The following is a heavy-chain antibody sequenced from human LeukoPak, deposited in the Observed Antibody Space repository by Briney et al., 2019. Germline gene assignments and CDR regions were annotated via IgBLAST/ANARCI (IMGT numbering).Heavy chain of an antibody. J-gene: IGHJ4*02. Sequence: GGSLRLSCAASGFTFETYWMSWVRQAPGKGLEWVANIKPDGSEQSYVGSVKGRFTISRDNAEKSLYLHMNTLRAADTAVYYCAGGTGIYYIYWGQGTQVTVSS. D-gene: IGHD1-26*01. CDR3: AGGTGIYYIY. V-gene: IGHV3-7*01. CDR2: IKPDGSEQ. CDR1: GFTFETYW.